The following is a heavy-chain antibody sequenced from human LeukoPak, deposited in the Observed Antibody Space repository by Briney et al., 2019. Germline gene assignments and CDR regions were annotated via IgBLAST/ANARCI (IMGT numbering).Heavy chain of an antibody. V-gene: IGHV3-23*01. CDR1: GFTFSSYG. D-gene: IGHD2/OR15-2a*01. CDR3: ARGLRVLSS. CDR2: ISVSGDDT. J-gene: IGHJ5*02. Sequence: GGSLRLSCAASGFTFSSYGMNWVRQAPGKGLEWVSTISVSGDDTYYADSVKGRFTISRDNSKNTLYLQMNGLKADDTAVYYCARGLRVLSSWGQGTLLTVSS.